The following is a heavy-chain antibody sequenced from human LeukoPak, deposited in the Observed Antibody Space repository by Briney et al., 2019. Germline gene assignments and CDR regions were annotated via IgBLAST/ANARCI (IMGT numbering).Heavy chain of an antibody. CDR1: GFTFSSYA. V-gene: IGHV3-21*01. D-gene: IGHD1-26*01. J-gene: IGHJ6*02. CDR2: ISSSSSYI. Sequence: PGGSLRLSCAASGFTFSSYAMSWVRQAPGKGLEWVSSISSSSSYIYYADSVKGRFTISRDNAKNSLYLQMNSLRAEDTAVYYCAREYSPFGMDVWGQGTTVTVSS. CDR3: AREYSPFGMDV.